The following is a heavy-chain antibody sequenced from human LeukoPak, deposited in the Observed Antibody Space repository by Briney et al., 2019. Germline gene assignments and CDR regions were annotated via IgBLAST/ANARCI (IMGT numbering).Heavy chain of an antibody. D-gene: IGHD6-19*01. V-gene: IGHV5-51*01. CDR3: AGSRPGGSGWYWFDP. CDR2: IYPGDSDT. Sequence: GESLKISCKGSGYSFTSYWIGWVRPMPGKGLEWMGIIYPGDSDTRYSPSFQGQVTISADKSISTAYPQWSSLKASDTAMYYCAGSRPGGSGWYWFDPWGQGTLVTVSS. CDR1: GYSFTSYW. J-gene: IGHJ5*02.